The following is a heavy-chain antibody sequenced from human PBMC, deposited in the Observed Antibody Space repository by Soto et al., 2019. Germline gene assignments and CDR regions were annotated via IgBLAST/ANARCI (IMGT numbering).Heavy chain of an antibody. CDR2: IIPLFRTS. V-gene: IGHV1-69*01. Sequence: QVPLVQSGAEVKKPGSSVKVSCKASGGTFSSYAISWVRQAPGQGLEWMGGIIPLFRTSNYAHKFQGRVTVTADESKCTGYLELRSLRSDDTAVYYCARVDGWNIDYWGQGILVTISS. CDR3: ARVDGWNIDY. CDR1: GGTFSSYA. D-gene: IGHD1-1*01. J-gene: IGHJ4*02.